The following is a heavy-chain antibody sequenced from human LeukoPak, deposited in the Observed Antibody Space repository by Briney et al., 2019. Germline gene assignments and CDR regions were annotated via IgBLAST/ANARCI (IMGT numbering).Heavy chain of an antibody. CDR2: IYTSGST. D-gene: IGHD1-7*01. CDR3: ARADIDWNYVINDY. J-gene: IGHJ4*02. CDR1: GGSISSSSYY. Sequence: SETLSLTCTVSGGSISSSSYYWGWIRQPPGKGLEWIGRIYTSGSTNYNPSLKSRVTISVDTSKNQFSLKLSSVTAADTAVYYCARADIDWNYVINDYWGQGTLVTVSS. V-gene: IGHV4-39*07.